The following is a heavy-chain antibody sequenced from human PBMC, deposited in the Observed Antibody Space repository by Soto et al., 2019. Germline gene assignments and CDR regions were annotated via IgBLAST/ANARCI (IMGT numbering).Heavy chain of an antibody. CDR1: GFTFNNYA. V-gene: IGHV3-23*01. CDR2: VSGSGDIR. Sequence: EMQLLESGGGLVQPGGSLRLSCAASGFTFNNYAMSWVRQAPGKGLEWVAGVSGSGDIRYYADSVEGRFTISRDNANNTLYPQMKSLSGDDATLYYCANSAYLTLRVQMDVWGQGTTVTVSS. D-gene: IGHD3-22*01. J-gene: IGHJ6*02. CDR3: ANSAYLTLRVQMDV.